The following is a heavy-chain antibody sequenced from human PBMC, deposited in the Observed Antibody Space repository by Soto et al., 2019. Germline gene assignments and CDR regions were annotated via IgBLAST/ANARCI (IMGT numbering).Heavy chain of an antibody. CDR1: GFTFSSYA. Sequence: QVQLVESGGGVVQPGRSLRLSCAASGFTFSSYAMHWVRQAPGKGLEWVAVISYDGSNKYYADSVKGRFTISRDNSKNTLYLQMNSLRAEDTAVYYCARDSFDYYDSSGYYYYYYYGMDVWGQGTTVTVSS. CDR2: ISYDGSNK. D-gene: IGHD3-22*01. V-gene: IGHV3-30-3*01. CDR3: ARDSFDYYDSSGYYYYYYYGMDV. J-gene: IGHJ6*02.